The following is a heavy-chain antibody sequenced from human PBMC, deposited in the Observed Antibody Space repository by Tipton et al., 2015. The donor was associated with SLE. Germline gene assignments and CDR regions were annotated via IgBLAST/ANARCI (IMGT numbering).Heavy chain of an antibody. CDR2: VFSAGAT. J-gene: IGHJ4*02. CDR1: GFTFSNYG. Sequence: SLRLSCAASGFTFSNYGMSWIRQAPGKGLEWVSVVFSAGATYYADSVKGRFTMSRDNSMNTLSLQMNSLRAEDTAVYYCAGASWNYGFFDYWGQGTLVTVSS. CDR3: AGASWNYGFFDY. D-gene: IGHD1-7*01. V-gene: IGHV3-23*03.